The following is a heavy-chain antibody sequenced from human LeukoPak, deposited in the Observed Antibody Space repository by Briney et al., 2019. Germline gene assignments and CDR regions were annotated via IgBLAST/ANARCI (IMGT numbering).Heavy chain of an antibody. CDR3: ARGSWLEPNDY. D-gene: IGHD1-1*01. Sequence: ASVKVSCKASGYTFTSYAMNWGRQAPGQGLEGMGWISAYNGNTNYAQKLQGRVTMTTDTSTSTAYMELRSLRSDDTAVYYCARGSWLEPNDYWGQGTLVTVSS. CDR1: GYTFTSYA. V-gene: IGHV1-18*01. CDR2: ISAYNGNT. J-gene: IGHJ4*02.